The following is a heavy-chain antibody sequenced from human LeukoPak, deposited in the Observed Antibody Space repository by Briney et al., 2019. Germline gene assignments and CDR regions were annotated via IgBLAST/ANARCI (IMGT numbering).Heavy chain of an antibody. CDR1: GGSISSGSYY. D-gene: IGHD3-9*01. CDR2: IYTSGST. J-gene: IGHJ4*02. CDR3: ARAPHYNILTGDRLFDY. Sequence: PSETLSLTCTVSGGSISSGSYYWSWIRQPAGKGLEWIGRIYTSGSTNYNPSLKSRVTISVDTSKNQFSLKLSSVTAADTAVYYCARAPHYNILTGDRLFDYWGQGTLVTVSS. V-gene: IGHV4-61*02.